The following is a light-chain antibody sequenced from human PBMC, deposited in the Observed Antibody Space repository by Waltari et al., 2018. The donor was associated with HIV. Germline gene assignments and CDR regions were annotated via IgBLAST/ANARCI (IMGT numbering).Light chain of an antibody. CDR2: KDS. J-gene: IGLJ2*01. Sequence: SYEPTQPPSVSVSPGQTARITCSGDALPNQYAYWYQRKPGQAPVLVIYKDSERPSGIPERFSGSSSGTTVTLTISGVQAEDEADYYCQSADSSGTYVLFGGGTKLTVL. CDR3: QSADSSGTYVL. V-gene: IGLV3-25*03. CDR1: ALPNQY.